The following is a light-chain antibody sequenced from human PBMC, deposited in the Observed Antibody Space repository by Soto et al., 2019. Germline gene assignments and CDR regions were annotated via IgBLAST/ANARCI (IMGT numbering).Light chain of an antibody. Sequence: EIVLTQSPATLSLSPGERATLSCRASQSVSSYLAWYQQKPGQAPRLLIYDASNRATGIPARFSGSGSGTDFTLTISSLEPEDFAVYYCQQRSNWGGGFFGPGTKVDIK. J-gene: IGKJ3*01. CDR3: QQRSNWGGGF. V-gene: IGKV3-11*01. CDR2: DAS. CDR1: QSVSSY.